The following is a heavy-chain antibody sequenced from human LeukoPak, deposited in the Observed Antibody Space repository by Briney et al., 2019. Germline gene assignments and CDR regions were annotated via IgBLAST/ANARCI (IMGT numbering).Heavy chain of an antibody. V-gene: IGHV3-48*02. CDR1: GFTVSSYS. J-gene: IGHJ4*02. Sequence: PGGSLRLSCAASGFTVSSYSMNWVRQALGKGLEWVSYISSSTGTIYYADSVKGRFAISRDNAKNSLYLQMNSLRDEDTAVYYCARGLYGDYVGFDYWGQGTLVTVSS. CDR2: ISSSTGTI. D-gene: IGHD4-17*01. CDR3: ARGLYGDYVGFDY.